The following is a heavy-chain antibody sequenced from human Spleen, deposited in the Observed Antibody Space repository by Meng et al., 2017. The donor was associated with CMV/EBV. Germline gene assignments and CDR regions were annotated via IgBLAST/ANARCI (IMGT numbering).Heavy chain of an antibody. D-gene: IGHD2-21*01. CDR1: GYSFTSYW. Sequence: GGSLRLSCQGSGYSFTSYWIAWVRQMPGKGLEWMGIIYPGDSDTRYSPSFQGQVTISADKSISTAYLQWSSLKASDTAMYYCARPIASRLSLYYYYGMDVWGQGTTVTVSS. CDR3: ARPIASRLSLYYYYGMDV. V-gene: IGHV5-51*01. CDR2: IYPGDSDT. J-gene: IGHJ6*02.